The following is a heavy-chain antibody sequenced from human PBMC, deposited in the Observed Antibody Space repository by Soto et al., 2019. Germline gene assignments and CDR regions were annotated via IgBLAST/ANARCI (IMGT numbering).Heavy chain of an antibody. CDR2: IDYSGSN. CDR3: AREGGSSWYQFDY. CDR1: GGSISSGGFY. D-gene: IGHD6-13*01. Sequence: QVQLQESGPGLVKPSQTLSLTCTVSGGSISSGGFYWSWIRQHPGKGLEWIGYIDYSGSNYHNPYLRSRVTISVDTSKNQFSLKLSSVTVADTAVYYCAREGGSSWYQFDYWGQGTLVTVSS. V-gene: IGHV4-31*03. J-gene: IGHJ4*02.